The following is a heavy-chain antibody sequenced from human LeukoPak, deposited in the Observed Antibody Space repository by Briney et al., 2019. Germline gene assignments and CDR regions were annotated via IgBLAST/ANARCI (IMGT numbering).Heavy chain of an antibody. D-gene: IGHD3-3*02. CDR2: ISSSSSTI. CDR1: GFTFISYS. Sequence: PGGSLRLSCAASGFTFISYSMNWARQAPGKGLDWVSYISSSSSTIYYADSVKGRFTISRDNAKNSLYLQMNSLRAEDTAVYYCASHSFLEWLLFDYWGQGTLVTVSS. V-gene: IGHV3-48*01. CDR3: ASHSFLEWLLFDY. J-gene: IGHJ4*02.